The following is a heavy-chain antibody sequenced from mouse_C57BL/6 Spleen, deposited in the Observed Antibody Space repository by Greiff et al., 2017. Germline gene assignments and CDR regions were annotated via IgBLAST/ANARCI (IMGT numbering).Heavy chain of an antibody. J-gene: IGHJ3*01. D-gene: IGHD1-1*01. CDR3: ERSLAYLGSRDSWCAY. CDR1: GYTFTSYW. Sequence: VQLQQSGAELAKPGASVKLSCKASGYTFTSYWMHWVKQRPGQGLEWIGYINPRSGYTTYNQKFKDKATLTAYKSSSSAYMQLNRLTYEYSAVYYCERSLAYLGSRDSWCAYWGQGTLVTVSA. CDR2: INPRSGYT. V-gene: IGHV1-7*01.